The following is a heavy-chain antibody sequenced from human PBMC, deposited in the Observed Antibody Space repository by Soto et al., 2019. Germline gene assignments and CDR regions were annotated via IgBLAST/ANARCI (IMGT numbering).Heavy chain of an antibody. V-gene: IGHV3-21*06. J-gene: IGHJ4*02. Sequence: PGGSLRLSCAASGFIFTRYSMNWVRQAPGKGLEWVSSISSTTNYIYYGDSMKGRFTISRDNAKNSLYLQMNSLRVEDTAVYFCARETIVGATYFDYWGQGALVTVSS. CDR3: ARETIVGATYFDY. CDR2: ISSTTNYI. D-gene: IGHD1-26*01. CDR1: GFIFTRYS.